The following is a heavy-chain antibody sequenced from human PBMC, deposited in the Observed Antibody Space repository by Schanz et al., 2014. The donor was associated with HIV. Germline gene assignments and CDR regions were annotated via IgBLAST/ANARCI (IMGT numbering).Heavy chain of an antibody. CDR3: ARRRGWGSYRYFPYGLDV. J-gene: IGHJ6*02. V-gene: IGHV1-8*01. CDR1: GYTFTTND. D-gene: IGHD3-16*02. CDR2: MNPNSGNT. Sequence: QVQLVQSGAEVKKPGASVKVSCKASGYTFTTNDINWVRQATGQGLEWMGWMNPNSGNTGYAQKFQGRVTLTRNTSISTAYMELTSLRPEDTAVYYCARRRGWGSYRYFPYGLDVWGQGTTVTVSS.